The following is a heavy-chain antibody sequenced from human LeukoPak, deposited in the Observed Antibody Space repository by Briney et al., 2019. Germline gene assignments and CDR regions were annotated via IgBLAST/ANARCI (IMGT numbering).Heavy chain of an antibody. CDR2: LYPGDSDT. CDR1: GYSFTSYW. CDR3: ARLPYSSSRRYYWFDP. V-gene: IGHV5-51*01. J-gene: IGHJ5*02. Sequence: GESLKISCKSSGYSFTSYWIAWVRQMPGKGLEWMGILYPGDSDTRYSPSFQGQVTISADRSITTAYLQWSSLKASDTAMYYCARLPYSSSRRYYWFDPWGQGTLVTVSS. D-gene: IGHD6-13*01.